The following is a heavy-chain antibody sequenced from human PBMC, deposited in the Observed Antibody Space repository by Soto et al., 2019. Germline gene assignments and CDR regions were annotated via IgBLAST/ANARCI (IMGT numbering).Heavy chain of an antibody. V-gene: IGHV4-39*01. CDR3: AGYSSIDFDY. D-gene: IGHD6-13*01. Sequence: SETLSLTCTVSGGSISSSSYYWGWIRQPPGKGLEWIGSIYYSGSTYYNPSLKSRVTISVDTSKNQFSLKLSSVTAADTAVYYCAGYSSIDFDYWGQGTLVTVSS. CDR2: IYYSGST. J-gene: IGHJ4*02. CDR1: GGSISSSSYY.